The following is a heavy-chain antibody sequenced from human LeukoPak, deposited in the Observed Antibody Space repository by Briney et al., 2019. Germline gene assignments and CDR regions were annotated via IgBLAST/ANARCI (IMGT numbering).Heavy chain of an antibody. CDR2: IYYSGST. Sequence: SETLSLTCTVSGGSISSGGYYWSWIRQHPGKGLEWIGYIYYSGSTYYNPSLKGRVTISVDTSKNQFSLKLSSVTAADTAVYYCARDGEMAANWFDPWGQGTLVTVSS. J-gene: IGHJ5*02. D-gene: IGHD5-24*01. CDR3: ARDGEMAANWFDP. CDR1: GGSISSGGYY. V-gene: IGHV4-31*03.